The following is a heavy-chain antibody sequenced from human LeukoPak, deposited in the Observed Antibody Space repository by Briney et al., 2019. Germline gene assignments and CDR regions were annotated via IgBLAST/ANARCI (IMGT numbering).Heavy chain of an antibody. J-gene: IGHJ4*02. CDR3: AKERQTGDYFTSDF. V-gene: IGHV3-23*01. CDR2: INGRGDST. CDR1: GFSFNTYT. D-gene: IGHD4-17*01. Sequence: AGGSLRLSCAASGFSFNTYTMNWVRQAPGKGLEWVSAINGRGDSTFYADSVKGQFTISRDNSKSTVYLQMNSLRADDTAVYYCAKERQTGDYFTSDFWGQGTLVTVSS.